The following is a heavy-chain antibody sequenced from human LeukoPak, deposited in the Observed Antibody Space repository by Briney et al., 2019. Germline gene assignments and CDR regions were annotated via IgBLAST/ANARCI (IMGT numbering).Heavy chain of an antibody. CDR2: ILYDGSNK. CDR1: GFTFNSYG. CDR3: AKDRSSSWAFDY. D-gene: IGHD6-13*01. J-gene: IGHJ4*02. V-gene: IGHV3-30*18. Sequence: GGPLRLSCAASGFTFNSYGMHWVRQAPGKGLEWVAFILYDGSNKYYVDSVKGRFTISRDNSKNTLFLQMNSLRAEDTAVYYCAKDRSSSWAFDYWGQGTLVTVSS.